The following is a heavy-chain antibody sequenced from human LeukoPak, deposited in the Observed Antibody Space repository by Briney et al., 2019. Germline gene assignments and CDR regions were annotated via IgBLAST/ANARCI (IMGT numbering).Heavy chain of an antibody. CDR2: ISYDGSNK. CDR3: AKGPYSSGWNESS. V-gene: IGHV3-30-3*01. J-gene: IGHJ4*02. CDR1: GSTFSSYA. D-gene: IGHD6-19*01. Sequence: PGGSLRLSCAASGSTFSSYAMHWVRQAPGKGLEWVAVISYDGSNKYYADSVKGRFTISRDNSKNTLYLQMNSLRAEDTAVYYCAKGPYSSGWNESSWGQGTLVTVSS.